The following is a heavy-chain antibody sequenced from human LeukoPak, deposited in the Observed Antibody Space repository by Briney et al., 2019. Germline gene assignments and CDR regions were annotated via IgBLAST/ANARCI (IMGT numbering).Heavy chain of an antibody. Sequence: SXFTFXXXXMNXXXXXPXXXXXXXXXXSPSSTRIDYAASVRGRFTISRDNAKRSLYLQMSSLRAEDTAVYYCARMNYVSSGWGAPFDDWGQGTLVTVSS. D-gene: IGHD3-16*01. J-gene: IGHJ4*02. V-gene: IGHV3-48*04. CDR1: XFTFXXXX. CDR2: XSPSSTRI. CDR3: ARMNYVSSGWGAPFDD.